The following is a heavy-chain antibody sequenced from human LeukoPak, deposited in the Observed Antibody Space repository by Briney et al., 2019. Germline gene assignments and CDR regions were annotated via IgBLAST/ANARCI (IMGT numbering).Heavy chain of an antibody. CDR1: GGSISNYY. CDR2: VFDSGGT. J-gene: IGHJ3*02. Sequence: SETLSLTCTVSGGSISNYYWSWIRQPSGKGLEWIGYVFDSGGTNYNPSLKSRVTISVDTSKKQFSLKLSSVTAADTAVYYCARARYVNSFYAFDIWGQGTLVTVSS. V-gene: IGHV4-59*01. D-gene: IGHD3-9*01. CDR3: ARARYVNSFYAFDI.